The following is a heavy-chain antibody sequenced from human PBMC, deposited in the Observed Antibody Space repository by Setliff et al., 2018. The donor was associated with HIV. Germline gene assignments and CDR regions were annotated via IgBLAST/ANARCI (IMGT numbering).Heavy chain of an antibody. CDR1: GFTFDDYG. D-gene: IGHD3-3*01. CDR2: IHWNGGRT. CDR3: ARTGVAVTDRYFDV. J-gene: IGHJ2*01. Sequence: PGGSLRLSCAASGFTFDDYGMTWVRQAPGKGLEWVSFIHWNGGRTGYADSVKGRFTISRDNTKNSLFLQMNSLRAEDTALYYCARTGVAVTDRYFDVWGRGTLVTVSS. V-gene: IGHV3-20*04.